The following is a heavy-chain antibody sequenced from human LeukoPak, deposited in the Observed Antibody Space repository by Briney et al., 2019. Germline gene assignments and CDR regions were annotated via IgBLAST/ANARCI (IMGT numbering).Heavy chain of an antibody. Sequence: ASVTVSCKASGYTFTIYYMHWVRQAPGQGLEWMGIINPSGGSTGYAQKFQGRVTMTRDTSTSTVYMELSSLRSEDTAVYYCARERGCGGDCYSGGWFDPWGQGTLVTVSS. CDR3: ARERGCGGDCYSGGWFDP. CDR2: INPSGGST. J-gene: IGHJ5*02. D-gene: IGHD2-21*02. V-gene: IGHV1-46*01. CDR1: GYTFTIYY.